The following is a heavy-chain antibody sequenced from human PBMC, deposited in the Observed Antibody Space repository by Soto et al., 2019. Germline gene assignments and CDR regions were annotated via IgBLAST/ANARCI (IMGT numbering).Heavy chain of an antibody. D-gene: IGHD3-16*01. Sequence: QVQLQESGPRLVKPSQTLSLTCTVSGGSIRSGGYYWSWIRQHPGKGLEWIGYIYHSGSAYYNPSLQGTVPKSVNTAKNKCPPEVTSVTAGATAVYYGSGTTAGILIEDGGGGGVDCWGQGTLVTVSS. J-gene: IGHJ4*02. V-gene: IGHV4-31*01. CDR3: SGTTAGILIEDGGGGGVDC. CDR1: GGSIRSGGYY. CDR2: IYHSGSA.